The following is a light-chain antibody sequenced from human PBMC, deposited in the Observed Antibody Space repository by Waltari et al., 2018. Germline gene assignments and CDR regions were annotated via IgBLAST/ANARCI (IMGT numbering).Light chain of an antibody. CDR2: DTS. Sequence: VLTQSPGTLSLSPGERATLSCRASQRVSGNYLAWYQQKPGQSPRLLIYDTSTRATGIPDRFRGGGSGTDFTLTINRLEPEDFAVYFCQQYSASPHVTFGQGTRLEIK. V-gene: IGKV3-20*01. J-gene: IGKJ5*01. CDR3: QQYSASPHVT. CDR1: QRVSGNY.